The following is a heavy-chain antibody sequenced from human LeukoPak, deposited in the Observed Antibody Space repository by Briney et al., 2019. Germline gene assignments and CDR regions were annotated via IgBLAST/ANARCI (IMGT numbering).Heavy chain of an antibody. CDR1: GNTFTDYW. CDR3: ARRGYYGSTLLDI. Sequence: GESLKISCKGSGNTFTDYWIGWARQMPGKGLEWLGIIYPGDSDTQYSPSLQGQVTISADKSINTAYLQWSSLKASDTAMYYCARRGYYGSTLLDIWGQGTMVTVSS. V-gene: IGHV5-51*01. D-gene: IGHD3-10*01. J-gene: IGHJ3*02. CDR2: IYPGDSDT.